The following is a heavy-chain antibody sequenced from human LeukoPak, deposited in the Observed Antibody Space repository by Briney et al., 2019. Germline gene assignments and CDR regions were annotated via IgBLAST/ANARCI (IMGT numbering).Heavy chain of an antibody. J-gene: IGHJ4*02. CDR3: ARRSDYFDY. D-gene: IGHD3-3*01. V-gene: IGHV3-48*02. Sequence: GGSLRLSCAASGFTFSTFTMNWVRRAPGKGLELVSSISSTSSTIYYADSVKGRFTISRDNAKNSLYLQMSSLRDEDTAVYYCARRSDYFDYWGQGTLVTVSS. CDR2: ISSTSSTI. CDR1: GFTFSTFT.